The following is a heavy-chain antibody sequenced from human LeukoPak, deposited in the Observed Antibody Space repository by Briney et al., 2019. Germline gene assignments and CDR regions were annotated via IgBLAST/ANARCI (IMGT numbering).Heavy chain of an antibody. CDR2: MNPNSGNT. V-gene: IGHV1-8*01. Sequence: GSSVKVSCKASGYTFTSYDINWVRQATGQGLEWMGWMNPNSGNTGYAQKFQGRVTMTRNTSISTAYMELSSLRSEDTAVYYCATRYFYYYGSGSFLGGPAFDIWGQGTMVTVSS. D-gene: IGHD3-10*01. CDR3: ATRYFYYYGSGSFLGGPAFDI. CDR1: GYTFTSYD. J-gene: IGHJ3*02.